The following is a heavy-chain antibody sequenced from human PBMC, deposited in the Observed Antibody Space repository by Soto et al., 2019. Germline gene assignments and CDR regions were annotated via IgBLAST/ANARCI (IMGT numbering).Heavy chain of an antibody. D-gene: IGHD3-9*01. Sequence: SETLSLTCTVSGCSTSSGGYYWSWIRQHPGKGLEWIGYIYYSGSTYYNPSLKSRVTISVDTSKNQFSLKLSSVTAADTAVYYCARALILTGYYIHDAFDIWGQGTMVTVSS. CDR1: GCSTSSGGYY. J-gene: IGHJ3*02. CDR2: IYYSGST. CDR3: ARALILTGYYIHDAFDI. V-gene: IGHV4-31*03.